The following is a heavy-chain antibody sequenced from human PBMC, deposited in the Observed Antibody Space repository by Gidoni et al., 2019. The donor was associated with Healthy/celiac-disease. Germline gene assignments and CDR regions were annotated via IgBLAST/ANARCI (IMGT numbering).Heavy chain of an antibody. CDR3: ARDMGEQLLDY. CDR1: GFTFSSYG. J-gene: IGHJ4*02. Sequence: QVQLVESGGGVVQPGRSLRLSCAASGFTFSSYGMHWVRQAPGKGLEWVAVISYDGSNKYYADSVKGRFTISRYNSKNTLYLQMNSRRAEDTAVYYCARDMGEQLLDYWGQGTLVTVSS. V-gene: IGHV3-30*03. CDR2: ISYDGSNK. D-gene: IGHD3-16*01.